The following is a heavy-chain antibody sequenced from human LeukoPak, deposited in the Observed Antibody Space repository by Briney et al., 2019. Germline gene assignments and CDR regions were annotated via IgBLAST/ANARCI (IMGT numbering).Heavy chain of an antibody. CDR3: ARDADS. V-gene: IGHV3-66*01. CDR1: GFTFSTYS. J-gene: IGHJ4*02. CDR2: IYSSDGA. Sequence: GGSLRLSCAASGFTFSTYSMNWVRQAPGKGLEWVSLIYSSDGAYYADSVKGRFTISRDNSKNTLYLQMNSLRAEDTAVYYCARDADSWGQGTLVTVSS.